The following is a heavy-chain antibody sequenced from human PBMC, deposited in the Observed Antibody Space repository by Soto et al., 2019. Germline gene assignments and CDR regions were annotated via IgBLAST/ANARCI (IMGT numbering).Heavy chain of an antibody. CDR2: ISYDGSNK. CDR3: AKDQMSPSCSGGSCYPGY. D-gene: IGHD2-15*01. Sequence: GGSLRLSCAASGFTFSSYGMHWVRQAPGKGLEWVAVISYDGSNKYYADSVKGRFTISRDNSKNTLYLQMNSLRAEDTAVYYCAKDQMSPSCSGGSCYPGYWGQGTLVTVSS. V-gene: IGHV3-30*18. J-gene: IGHJ4*02. CDR1: GFTFSSYG.